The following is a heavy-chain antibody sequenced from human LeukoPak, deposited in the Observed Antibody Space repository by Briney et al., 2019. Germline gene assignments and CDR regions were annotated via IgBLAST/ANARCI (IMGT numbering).Heavy chain of an antibody. D-gene: IGHD3-10*01. CDR3: ARGTYGSGTHP. CDR1: GGSITNYY. CDR2: IYYSGST. J-gene: IGHJ5*02. V-gene: IGHV4-59*01. Sequence: SETLSLTCTVSGGSITNYYWGWIRQPPGKGLEWMGYIYYSGSTNYNPSLKSRVTISVDTSKNQFSLKLTSVTAADTAVYYCARGTYGSGTHPWGQGTLVTLSS.